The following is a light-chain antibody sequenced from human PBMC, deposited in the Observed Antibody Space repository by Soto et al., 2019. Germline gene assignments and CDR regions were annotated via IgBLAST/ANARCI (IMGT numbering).Light chain of an antibody. CDR3: LQDYNYPWT. V-gene: IGKV1-6*01. Sequence: QVTDLRSFLPTYESYSVSINCRASQGIRNDLGWYQQKPGKAPKLLIYAASSLQIGVPSRFSGSGSGTDFTLTISSLQPEDFATYYCLQDYNYPWTFGQGTKVDIK. J-gene: IGKJ1*01. CDR2: AAS. CDR1: QGIRND.